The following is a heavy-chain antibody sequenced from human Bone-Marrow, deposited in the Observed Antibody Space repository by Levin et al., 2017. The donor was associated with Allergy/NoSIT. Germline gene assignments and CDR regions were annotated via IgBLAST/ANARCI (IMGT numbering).Heavy chain of an antibody. CDR1: GSSISSGYY. J-gene: IGHJ4*02. CDR3: ARDSNDPLKAAAGPGSSFDY. V-gene: IGHV4-38-2*02. D-gene: IGHD6-13*01. CDR2: IYHSGST. Sequence: PSETLSLTCAVSGSSISSGYYWGWIRQPPGKGLEWIGSIYHSGSTYYNPSLKSRVTISVDTSKNQFSLKLSSVTAADTAVYYCARDSNDPLKAAAGPGSSFDYWGQGTLVTVSS.